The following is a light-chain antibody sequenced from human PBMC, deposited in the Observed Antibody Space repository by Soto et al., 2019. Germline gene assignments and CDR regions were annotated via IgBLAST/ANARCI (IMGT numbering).Light chain of an antibody. CDR1: SSNIGSTT. CDR3: AAWDDSLNGVV. CDR2: NNN. Sequence: QSVLTQPPSASGTPGQRVTIACSGSSSNIGSTTVKWYQQLPGTAPKLIIYNNNQRPSGVPDRFSGSKSGTSASLAISGLQSEDEADYYCAAWDDSLNGVVFGGGTQLTVL. J-gene: IGLJ3*02. V-gene: IGLV1-44*01.